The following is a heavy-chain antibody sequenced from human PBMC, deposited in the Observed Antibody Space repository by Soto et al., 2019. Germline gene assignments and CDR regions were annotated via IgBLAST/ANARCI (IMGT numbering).Heavy chain of an antibody. D-gene: IGHD3-10*01. CDR2: IRSKANSYAT. J-gene: IGHJ6*02. V-gene: IGHV3-73*01. CDR1: GFTFSGSA. Sequence: EVQLVESGGGLVQPGGSLKLSCAASGFTFSGSAMHWVRQASGKGLEWVGRIRSKANSYATAYAASVKGRFTISRDDSKNTAYLKMNSLKTEDTAVYDCTGMVRGLGPADGYYYGMDVWGQGTTVTVSS. CDR3: TGMVRGLGPADGYYYGMDV.